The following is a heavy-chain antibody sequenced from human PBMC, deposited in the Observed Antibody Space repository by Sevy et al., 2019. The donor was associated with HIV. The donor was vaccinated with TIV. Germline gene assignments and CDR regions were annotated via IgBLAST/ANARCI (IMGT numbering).Heavy chain of an antibody. CDR2: LSFGCGEI. J-gene: IGHJ4*02. CDR1: GFTFSKYS. CDR3: AREGCTKPHDY. Sequence: GGSLRLSCAASGFTFSKYSMGWVRQPPGKGREWVSTLSFGCGEINYAVSVKGRFTISRDNSKGSVYLQMNNLRPEDTAVYYCAREGCTKPHDYWGQGTLVTVSS. V-gene: IGHV3-23*01. D-gene: IGHD2-8*01.